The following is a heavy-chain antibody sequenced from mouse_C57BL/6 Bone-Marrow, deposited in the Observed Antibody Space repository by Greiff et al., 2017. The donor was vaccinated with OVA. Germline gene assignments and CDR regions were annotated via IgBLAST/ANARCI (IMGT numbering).Heavy chain of an antibody. J-gene: IGHJ3*01. D-gene: IGHD2-1*01. Sequence: VQLQQSGPGLVKPSQSLSLPCPVPGSSITSGYYWNWIRQFPGNKLEWMGYISYDGSNNYNPTLKNRISITRDTSKNQFFLKLNSVTTEDTATYYCARDYSFAYWGQGTLVTVSA. CDR3: ARDYSFAY. CDR1: GSSITSGYY. CDR2: ISYDGSN. V-gene: IGHV3-6*01.